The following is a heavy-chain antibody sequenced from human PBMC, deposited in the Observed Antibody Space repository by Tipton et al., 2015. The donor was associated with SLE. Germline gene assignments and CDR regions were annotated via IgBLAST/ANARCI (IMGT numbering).Heavy chain of an antibody. D-gene: IGHD6-6*01. CDR1: GGSFSGYY. V-gene: IGHV4-34*01. J-gene: IGHJ6*03. CDR2: INHSENT. CDR3: ARAGGIAARSYYYYYYYMDV. Sequence: TLSLTCAVYGGSFSGYYWSWIRQPPGKGLEWIGEINHSENTNYNPSLKSRVTISVDTSKNQFSLKLSSVTAADTAVYYCARAGGIAARSYYYYYYYMDVWGKGTTVTASS.